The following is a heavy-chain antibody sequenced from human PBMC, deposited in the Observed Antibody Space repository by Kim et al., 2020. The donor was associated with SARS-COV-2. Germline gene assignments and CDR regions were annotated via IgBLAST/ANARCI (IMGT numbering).Heavy chain of an antibody. J-gene: IGHJ4*02. CDR1: GYTFSNYY. Sequence: ASVKVSCKASGYTFSNYYMHWVRQAPGQGLEWMGIINPNDGSTTYAQNFQGRVTMTRDTSASTAYMELSSLTSDDTAVHYCARSLPRGYSYGYLDYWGQGTLVTVSS. D-gene: IGHD5-18*01. V-gene: IGHV1-46*01. CDR3: ARSLPRGYSYGYLDY. CDR2: INPNDGST.